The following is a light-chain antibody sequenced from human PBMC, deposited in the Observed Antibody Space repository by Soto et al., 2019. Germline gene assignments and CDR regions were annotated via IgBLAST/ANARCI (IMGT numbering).Light chain of an antibody. Sequence: VVKLSLGTVFLYKRERATLSCRASQSVSNNYLAWYQQKPGQAPRLLIYGASNRATGIPDRFSGSGSGTDFALTISRLEPDDIAVYYWLPAGLSSPFGQVAMLAIK. CDR3: LPAGLSSP. CDR2: GAS. J-gene: IGKJ1*01. CDR1: QSVSNNY. V-gene: IGKV3-20*01.